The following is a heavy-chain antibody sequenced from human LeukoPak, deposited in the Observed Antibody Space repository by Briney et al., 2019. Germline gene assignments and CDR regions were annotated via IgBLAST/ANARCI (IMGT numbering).Heavy chain of an antibody. CDR1: GGSFSGYY. Sequence: PSETLSLTCAVYGGSFSGYYWSWIRQPPGKGLEWIGEIDHSGSTNYNPSLKSRVTISVDTSKNQFSLKLSSVTAADTAVYYCAGIGYSYGSLFDYWGQGTLVTVSS. V-gene: IGHV4-34*01. CDR3: AGIGYSYGSLFDY. J-gene: IGHJ4*02. CDR2: IDHSGST. D-gene: IGHD5-18*01.